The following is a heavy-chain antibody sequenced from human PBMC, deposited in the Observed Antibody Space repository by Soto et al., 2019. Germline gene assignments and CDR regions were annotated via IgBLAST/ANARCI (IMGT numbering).Heavy chain of an antibody. D-gene: IGHD2-15*01. J-gene: IGHJ4*02. CDR2: IKQDGSEK. Sequence: PGESLKISFAASGFTFTTYLMTWVRQAPGKGLEWVANIKQDGSEKFYVGSVRGRFTISRDNAKNSMYLQMNSLRAEDTAVYYCARRSSGRLTTAWAPLDWLGQRTLVTVCS. V-gene: IGHV3-7*03. CDR3: ARRSSGRLTTAWAPLDW. CDR1: GFTFTTYL.